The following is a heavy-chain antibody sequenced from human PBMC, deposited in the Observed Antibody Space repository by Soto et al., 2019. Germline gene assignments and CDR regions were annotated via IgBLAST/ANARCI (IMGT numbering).Heavy chain of an antibody. CDR2: INTYNGNT. Sequence: QVQLVQSGAEVKKPGASVKVSCKASGYTFTNYDISWVRQAPGQGLEWMGWINTYNGNTNHAQKLQGRVTMTTDTSTSTAYMELRSLRSDDTAVYYCARGVGSGTYYNQYNWFDPWGQGTLVTVSS. D-gene: IGHD3-10*01. CDR1: GYTFTNYD. J-gene: IGHJ5*02. CDR3: ARGVGSGTYYNQYNWFDP. V-gene: IGHV1-18*01.